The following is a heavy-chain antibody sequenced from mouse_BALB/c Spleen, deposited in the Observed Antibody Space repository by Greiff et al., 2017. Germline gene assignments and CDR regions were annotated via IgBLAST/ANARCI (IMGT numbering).Heavy chain of an antibody. CDR3: ARQGDYWFAY. V-gene: IGHV5-6*03. J-gene: IGHJ3*01. CDR2: ISSGGSYT. CDR1: GFTFSSYG. Sequence: EVMLVESGGGLVKPGGSLKLSCAASGFTFSSYGMSWVRQTPDKRLEWVATISSGGSYTYYPDSVKGRFTISRDNAKNTLYLQMSSLKSEDTAMYYCARQGDYWFAYWGQGTLVTVSA. D-gene: IGHD2-4*01.